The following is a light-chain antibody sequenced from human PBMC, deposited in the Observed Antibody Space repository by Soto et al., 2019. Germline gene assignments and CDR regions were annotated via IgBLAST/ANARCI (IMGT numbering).Light chain of an antibody. CDR3: QQYKTYWT. Sequence: DIQMTQSPSTLSASVGDRVTITCGASQSISNWLAWYQQKPGKAPNLLIYDVPSVESGLPSRFSGSGYGKAFPLTISRLQPDDFASYYCQQYKTYWTFGQGTKV. J-gene: IGKJ1*01. CDR2: DVP. CDR1: QSISNW. V-gene: IGKV1-5*01.